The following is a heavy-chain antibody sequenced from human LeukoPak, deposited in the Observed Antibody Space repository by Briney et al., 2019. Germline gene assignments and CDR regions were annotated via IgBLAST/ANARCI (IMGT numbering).Heavy chain of an antibody. CDR3: VRHLSAGRPAFDI. D-gene: IGHD2-15*01. V-gene: IGHV4-39*01. CDR2: IYYSTST. Sequence: SETLSLTCTVSGGSITSISHHWGCIRQPPGKGLDWIVYIYYSTSTNYNPSLKSRVTISVDTSNNKFSLKLTSLTAADTAVYYCVRHLSAGRPAFDIWGQGTMVTVSS. J-gene: IGHJ3*02. CDR1: GGSITSISHH.